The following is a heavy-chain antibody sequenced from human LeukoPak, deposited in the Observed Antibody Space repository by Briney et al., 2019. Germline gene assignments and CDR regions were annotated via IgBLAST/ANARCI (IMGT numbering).Heavy chain of an antibody. CDR1: GYTFTSYD. V-gene: IGHV1-8*03. D-gene: IGHD3-10*01. J-gene: IGHJ4*02. Sequence: ASVKVSCKASGYTFTSYDINWVRQATGQGLEWMGWMNPNSGNTGYAQKFQGRVTITRNTSISTAYMELSSLRSEDTAVYYCARALYYYGSGSPPPGYWGQGTLVTVSS. CDR3: ARALYYYGSGSPPPGY. CDR2: MNPNSGNT.